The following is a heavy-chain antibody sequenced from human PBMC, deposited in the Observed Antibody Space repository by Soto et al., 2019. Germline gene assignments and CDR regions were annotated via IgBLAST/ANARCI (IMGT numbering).Heavy chain of an antibody. Sequence: QVHLQESGPGLVKPSETLSLTCTVSGGSISNYYWSWIRQPPGKGLEWIGYIHDSGSTNYNPSLKTRVTISVDTSKDQFSLKLTSVTAADTAVYYCARPQLGSAWASSDYWGQGTLVTVFS. CDR3: ARPQLGSAWASSDY. CDR2: IHDSGST. D-gene: IGHD6-19*01. J-gene: IGHJ4*02. V-gene: IGHV4-59*01. CDR1: GGSISNYY.